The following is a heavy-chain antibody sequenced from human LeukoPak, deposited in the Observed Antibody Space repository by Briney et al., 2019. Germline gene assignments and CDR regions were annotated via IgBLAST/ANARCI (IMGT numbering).Heavy chain of an antibody. CDR2: IWYDGSNK. J-gene: IGHJ4*02. CDR1: GFTFSSYG. D-gene: IGHD5-18*01. V-gene: IGHV3-33*01. Sequence: GRSLRLSCAASGFTFSSYGMHWVRQAPGKGLEWVAVIWYDGSNKYYADSVKGRFTISRDNSKNTLYLRMNSLRAEDTAVYYCARGLYSYGHAPFDYWGQGTLVTVSS. CDR3: ARGLYSYGHAPFDY.